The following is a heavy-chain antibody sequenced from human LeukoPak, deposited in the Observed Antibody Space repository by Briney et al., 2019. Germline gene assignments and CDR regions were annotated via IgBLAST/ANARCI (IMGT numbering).Heavy chain of an antibody. V-gene: IGHV4-59*01. CDR1: GGSISSYY. J-gene: IGHJ4*02. CDR2: IYYSGST. D-gene: IGHD6-13*01. Sequence: SETLSLTCTVSGGSISSYYWSWIRQPPGKGLEWIGYIYYSGSTNYNPSLKSRVTISVDTSKNQFSLKLSSVTAADTAVYYCARGRRSSSWQVVYYFDYWGQGTLVTVSS. CDR3: ARGRRSSSWQVVYYFDY.